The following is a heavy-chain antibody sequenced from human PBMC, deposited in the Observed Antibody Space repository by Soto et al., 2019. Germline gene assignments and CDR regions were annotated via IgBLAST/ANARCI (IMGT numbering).Heavy chain of an antibody. CDR1: GGTFSSYA. D-gene: IGHD6-6*01. Sequence: ASVKVSCKASGGTFSSYAISWVRQAPGQGLEWMGGIIPIFGTANYAQKFQGRVTITADKSTSTAYMELSSLRSEDTAVYYCARKIASRLGFDYWGQGTLATVS. CDR2: IIPIFGTA. V-gene: IGHV1-69*06. CDR3: ARKIASRLGFDY. J-gene: IGHJ4*02.